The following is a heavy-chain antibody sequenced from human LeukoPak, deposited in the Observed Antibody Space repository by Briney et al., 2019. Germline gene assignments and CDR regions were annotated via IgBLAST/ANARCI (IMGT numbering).Heavy chain of an antibody. D-gene: IGHD3-10*01. CDR2: MNPNSGNT. V-gene: IGHV1-8*01. J-gene: IGHJ5*02. CDR1: GYTFTSYD. Sequence: ASVKVSCKASGYTFTSYDINWVRQATGQGLEWMGWMNPNSGNTGYEQKFQGRVTMTRNTSISTAYMELSSLKSEDTAVYLCARVVVRGFDWFDPWGQGTLVTVSS. CDR3: ARVVVRGFDWFDP.